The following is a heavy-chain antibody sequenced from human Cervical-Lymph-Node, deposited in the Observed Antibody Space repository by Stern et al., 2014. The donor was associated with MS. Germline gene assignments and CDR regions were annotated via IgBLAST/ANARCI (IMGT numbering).Heavy chain of an antibody. J-gene: IGHJ4*02. CDR3: ASGYRFFES. V-gene: IGHV4-61*02. Sequence: VQLVESGPGLVKPSQTLSLTCTLSGGSVSSGSSYWSWIRQPAGKGLEWIGRIHPSGNAFYTPSLKSRVTIPLDPSKNHISLKLNPVTAADTAVYYCASGYRFFESWGQGTLVTVSS. CDR1: GGSVSSGSSY. D-gene: IGHD5-18*01. CDR2: IHPSGNA.